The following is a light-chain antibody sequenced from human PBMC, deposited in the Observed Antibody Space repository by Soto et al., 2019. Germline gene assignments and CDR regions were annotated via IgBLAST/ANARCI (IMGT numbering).Light chain of an antibody. CDR3: QQYGSSGT. CDR2: KAS. Sequence: DIQMTQSPSTLSASVGDRVTITCRASQSISSWLAWYQQKPGKAPKLLIYKASSLKSGVPSRFSGSGSGTDFTLTISRLEPEDFAVYYCQQYGSSGTFGQGTKVDNK. CDR1: QSISSW. J-gene: IGKJ1*01. V-gene: IGKV1-5*03.